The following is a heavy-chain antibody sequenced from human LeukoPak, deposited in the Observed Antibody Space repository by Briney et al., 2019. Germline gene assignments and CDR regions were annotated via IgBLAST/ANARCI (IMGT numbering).Heavy chain of an antibody. CDR3: ARERPYSSGWYGYNWFDP. J-gene: IGHJ5*02. CDR2: IYYSGST. CDR1: GGSIGSYY. D-gene: IGHD6-19*01. V-gene: IGHV4-59*01. Sequence: PSETLSLTCTVSGGSIGSYYWSWIRQPPGKGLEWIGYIYYSGSTNYNPSLKSRVTISVDTSKNQFSLKLSSVTAADTAVYYCARERPYSSGWYGYNWFDPWGQGTLVTVSS.